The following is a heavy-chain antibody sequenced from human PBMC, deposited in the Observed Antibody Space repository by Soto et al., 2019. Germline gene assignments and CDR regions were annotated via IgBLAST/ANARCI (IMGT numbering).Heavy chain of an antibody. CDR3: ARHVNLPLAGTGFDS. V-gene: IGHV4-28*01. CDR1: GYAISSSNW. D-gene: IGHD6-19*01. J-gene: IGHJ4*02. CDR2: IYYRGST. Sequence: SETLSLTCAVSGYAISSSNWWGWIRQPPGKGLEWIGNIYYRGSTYYNPSLKSRVTMSVDTSKNQFSLKLSSVTATDTAVYYCARHVNLPLAGTGFDSWGRGTLVPVS.